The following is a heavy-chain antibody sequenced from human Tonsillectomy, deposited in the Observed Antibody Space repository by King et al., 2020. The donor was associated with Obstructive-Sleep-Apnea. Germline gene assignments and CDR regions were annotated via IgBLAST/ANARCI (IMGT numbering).Heavy chain of an antibody. J-gene: IGHJ4*02. CDR3: AKDMGFDTGGGFDY. Sequence: VQLVESGGGLVQPGRSLRLSCAASGFNLDDYAMHCVRQVPGKGLEWVSGISWNSGIIGYADSVKCRFTITRDNAKNSLYLQMNSLRADDTALYYCAKDMGFDTGGGFDYWGQGALVTVFS. CDR1: GFNLDDYA. V-gene: IGHV3-9*01. D-gene: IGHD1-26*01. CDR2: ISWNSGII.